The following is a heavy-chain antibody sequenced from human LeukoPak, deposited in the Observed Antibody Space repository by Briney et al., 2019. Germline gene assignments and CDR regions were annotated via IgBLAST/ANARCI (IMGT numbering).Heavy chain of an antibody. J-gene: IGHJ3*02. CDR3: ASLKNSYDSSGYLVTDAFDI. CDR2: ISAYNGNT. Sequence: PAASVKVSCKASGYTFTSNGISWVRQAPGQGLEWMGWISAYNGNTNYEQELQGRVTMTTDTSTSTAYMELRSLRSDDTAVYYSASLKNSYDSSGYLVTDAFDIWGQGTMVTVSS. D-gene: IGHD3-22*01. V-gene: IGHV1-18*01. CDR1: GYTFTSNG.